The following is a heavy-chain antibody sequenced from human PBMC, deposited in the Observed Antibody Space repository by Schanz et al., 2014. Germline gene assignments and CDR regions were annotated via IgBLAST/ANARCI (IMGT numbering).Heavy chain of an antibody. D-gene: IGHD3-10*01. Sequence: QVQLVQSGAEVKKPGASVKVSCKASGYTFTSYSIHWVRQAPGQGLEWMGWMNPNSGDTGYPRKFQDRVTMTRNTSISTAYMELNSLTSEDTAVYYCAKDQGSYGSGSYSYFDYWGQGTLATVSS. J-gene: IGHJ4*02. CDR2: MNPNSGDT. CDR3: AKDQGSYGSGSYSYFDY. V-gene: IGHV1-8*02. CDR1: GYTFTSYS.